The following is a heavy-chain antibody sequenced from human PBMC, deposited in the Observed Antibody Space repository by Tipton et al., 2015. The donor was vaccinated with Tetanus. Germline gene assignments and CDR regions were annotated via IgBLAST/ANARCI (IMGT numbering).Heavy chain of an antibody. CDR2: IRNKAYGGAA. V-gene: IGHV3-49*03. Sequence: SLRLSCRASGFTFGDYNMMWFRQAPGKGLEWVGFIRNKAYGGAAEYAASVKGRFTISRDESKSIVHLQMNSLKTEDTAVYYCTRANHEFPKKGPFDSWGQGTLVIVS. D-gene: IGHD3-10*01. CDR1: GFTFGDYN. J-gene: IGHJ4*02. CDR3: TRANHEFPKKGPFDS.